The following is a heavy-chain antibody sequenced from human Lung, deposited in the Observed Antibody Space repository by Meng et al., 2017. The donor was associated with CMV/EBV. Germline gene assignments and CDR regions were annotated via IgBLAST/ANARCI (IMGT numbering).Heavy chain of an antibody. CDR3: AREAGRDGYATPKFDY. CDR1: GGSIGSGGYY. J-gene: IGHJ4*02. V-gene: IGHV4-31*03. D-gene: IGHD5-24*01. CDR2: IYYTGST. Sequence: QVRLLEAGPGLVKPSQTLSLTCTVSGGSIGSGGYYWSWIRQHPGKGLEWIGYIYYTGSTFYNPSLKSRVTISVDTSKNQFSLKLIPATAADTAVYYCAREAGRDGYATPKFDYWGQGTLVTVSS.